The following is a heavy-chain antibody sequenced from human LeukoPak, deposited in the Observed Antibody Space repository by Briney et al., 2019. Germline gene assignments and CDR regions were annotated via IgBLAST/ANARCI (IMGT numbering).Heavy chain of an antibody. CDR2: IIPIFGTA. J-gene: IGHJ6*03. CDR1: GGTFSSYA. V-gene: IGHV1-69*13. D-gene: IGHD5-24*01. CDR3: ARAAETPKMTYYYYYMDV. Sequence: SVKVSCKASGGTFSSYAISWVRQAPGQGLEWMGGIIPIFGTANYAQKFQGRVTITADESTSTAYMELSSLRSEDTAVYYCARAAETPKMTYYYYYMDVWGKGTTVTVSS.